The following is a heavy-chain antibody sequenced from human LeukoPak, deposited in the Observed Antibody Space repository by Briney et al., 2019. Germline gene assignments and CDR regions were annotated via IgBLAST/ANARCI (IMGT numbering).Heavy chain of an antibody. CDR3: ARVGSLDFYYYMDV. CDR2: FYHGGNS. D-gene: IGHD2-2*03. Sequence: PSQTLSLTCIVSGDSISSGGYYWGWIRQPPGKGLEWIGHFYHGGNSHYNPSLKSRVTISVGRSRNQFSLTLTSVTAADTAVYYCARVGSLDFYYYMDVWGKGTTVTVSS. V-gene: IGHV4-30-2*01. CDR1: GDSISSGGYY. J-gene: IGHJ6*03.